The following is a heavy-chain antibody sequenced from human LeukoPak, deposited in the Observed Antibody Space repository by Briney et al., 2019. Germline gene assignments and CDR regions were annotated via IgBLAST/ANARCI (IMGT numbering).Heavy chain of an antibody. V-gene: IGHV4-4*07. Sequence: SETLSLTCTVSGGSISSYCWSWIRQPAGKGLEWIGRIYTSGSTNYNPSLKSRVTMSVDTSKNQFSLKLSSVTAADTAVYYCARDLGYCSSTSCPRRGDWFDPWGQGTLVTVSS. D-gene: IGHD2-2*01. CDR3: ARDLGYCSSTSCPRRGDWFDP. CDR2: IYTSGST. J-gene: IGHJ5*02. CDR1: GGSISSYC.